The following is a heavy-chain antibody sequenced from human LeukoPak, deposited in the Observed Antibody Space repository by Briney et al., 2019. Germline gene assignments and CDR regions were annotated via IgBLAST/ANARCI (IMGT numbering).Heavy chain of an antibody. Sequence: HSGGSLRLSCAASGFTFSSYAMSWVRQAPGKGLEWVSAISGSGGSTYYADSVKGRFTISRDNSKNTLYLQMNSLRAEDTAVYYCAKNWRGVSGSWSWFDPWGQGTLVTVSS. D-gene: IGHD6-13*01. CDR3: AKNWRGVSGSWSWFDP. CDR2: ISGSGGST. CDR1: GFTFSSYA. J-gene: IGHJ5*02. V-gene: IGHV3-23*01.